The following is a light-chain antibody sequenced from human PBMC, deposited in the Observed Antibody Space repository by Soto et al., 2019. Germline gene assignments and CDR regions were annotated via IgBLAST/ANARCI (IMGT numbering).Light chain of an antibody. CDR3: QQSRRSGVT. J-gene: IGKJ3*01. CDR1: HNVSSSY. CDR2: GAS. Sequence: EVVLTQSPGTLSLSAGDRATLSCRASHNVSSSYLAWYQHKRGQAPRFLMYGASRRASGIPDRFSASGTGTDFTLTISRLEPEDFAVHFCQQSRRSGVTFGPGTKVDLK. V-gene: IGKV3-20*01.